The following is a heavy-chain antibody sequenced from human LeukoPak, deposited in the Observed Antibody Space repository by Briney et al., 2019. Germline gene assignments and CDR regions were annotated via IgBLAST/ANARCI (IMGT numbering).Heavy chain of an antibody. V-gene: IGHV3-23*01. CDR1: GFTFSSYA. Sequence: GGSLRLSCAASGFTFSSYAMNWVRQAPGKGLEWVSAIIGSGGTTYYADSVKGRFTISRDNSKNTLYLQMNSLRAEDTAVYYCATGAHDNGDYGGYWGQGILVTVSS. D-gene: IGHD4-17*01. J-gene: IGHJ4*02. CDR3: ATGAHDNGDYGGY. CDR2: IIGSGGTT.